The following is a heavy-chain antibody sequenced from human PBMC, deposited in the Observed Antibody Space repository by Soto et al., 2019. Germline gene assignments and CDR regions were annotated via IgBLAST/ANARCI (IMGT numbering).Heavy chain of an antibody. CDR1: GFTFDDYA. CDR2: ISWNGGSI. D-gene: IGHD3-3*01. Sequence: GGSLRLSCAASGFTFDDYAMHWVRQVPGKGLEWVSRISWNGGSIDYADSVEGRFTISRDNAKSSLYLQMNTLRAEDTAVYYCARSRENYDFWSGQAGSFDIWGQGTMVTVSS. V-gene: IGHV3-9*01. J-gene: IGHJ3*02. CDR3: ARSRENYDFWSGQAGSFDI.